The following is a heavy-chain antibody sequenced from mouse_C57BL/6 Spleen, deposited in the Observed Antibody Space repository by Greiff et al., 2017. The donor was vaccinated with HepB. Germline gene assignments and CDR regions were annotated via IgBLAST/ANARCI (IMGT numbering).Heavy chain of an antibody. Sequence: VQLQQSGPELVKPGASVKISCKASGYTFTDYYMNWVKQSHGKSLEWIGDINPNNGGTSYNQKFKGKATLTVDKSSSTAYMELRSLTSEDSAVYYCARRRAFSGWYFDVWGTGTTVTVSS. D-gene: IGHD3-3*01. J-gene: IGHJ1*03. CDR3: ARRRAFSGWYFDV. V-gene: IGHV1-26*01. CDR2: INPNNGGT. CDR1: GYTFTDYY.